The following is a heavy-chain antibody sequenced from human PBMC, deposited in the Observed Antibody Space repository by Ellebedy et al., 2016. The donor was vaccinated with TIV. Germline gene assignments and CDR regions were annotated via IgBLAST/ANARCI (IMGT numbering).Heavy chain of an antibody. V-gene: IGHV3-23*01. CDR1: GFTFSSYA. J-gene: IGHJ6*02. D-gene: IGHD5-18*01. CDR3: AREGDTAMVHGMDV. CDR2: ISGNGGRT. Sequence: GESLKISCAASGFTFSSYAMSWVRQAPGKGLEWVSSISGNGGRTDYADSVKGRFTISRDNAKNSLYLQMNSLRAEDTAVYYCAREGDTAMVHGMDVWGQGTTVTVSS.